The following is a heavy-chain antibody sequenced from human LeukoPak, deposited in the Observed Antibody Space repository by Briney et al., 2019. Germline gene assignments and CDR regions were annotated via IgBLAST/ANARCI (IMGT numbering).Heavy chain of an antibody. CDR3: GRDKPVLRFLGGGNWFDP. V-gene: IGHV3-21*01. CDR1: GFTFSSYS. CDR2: ISSSSSYI. J-gene: IGHJ5*02. D-gene: IGHD3-3*01. Sequence: GGSLRLSCAASGFTFSSYSMNWVRQAPGKGLEWVSSISSSSSYIYYADSVKGRFTISRDNAKNSLYLQMNSLRAEDTAVYYCGRDKPVLRFLGGGNWFDPWGQGTLVTVSS.